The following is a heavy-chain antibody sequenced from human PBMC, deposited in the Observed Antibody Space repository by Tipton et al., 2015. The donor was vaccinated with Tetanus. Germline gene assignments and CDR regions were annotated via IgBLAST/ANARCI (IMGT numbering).Heavy chain of an antibody. CDR3: ARIGWPENNKPGFDI. Sequence: TLSLTCIVSGGSISTYYWSWIRQRPGRGLEWVRYVHYTGKDNYNPSLRSRVTLSVDTSKNQFSLQMSSVTAADTAVYYCARIGWPENNKPGFDIWGQGTMVTVSS. D-gene: IGHD1/OR15-1a*01. J-gene: IGHJ3*02. V-gene: IGHV4-59*13. CDR2: VHYTGKD. CDR1: GGSISTYY.